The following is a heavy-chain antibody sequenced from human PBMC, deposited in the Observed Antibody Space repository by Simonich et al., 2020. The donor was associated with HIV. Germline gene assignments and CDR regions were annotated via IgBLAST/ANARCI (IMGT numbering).Heavy chain of an antibody. J-gene: IGHJ6*03. CDR2: IYFDGST. V-gene: IGHV4-39*01. Sequence: QLQLQESGPGLVKPSETLSLTCTVSGGSINSSNYYWGWIRQPPGKGLEWIGSIYFDGSTYYNPSLKSRVTISVDTSANQFSLKLSSVTAADPAVYYCARQGSSGPYYYYMDLWGTGTKVTVSS. D-gene: IGHD3-22*01. CDR3: ARQGSSGPYYYYMDL. CDR1: GGSINSSNYY.